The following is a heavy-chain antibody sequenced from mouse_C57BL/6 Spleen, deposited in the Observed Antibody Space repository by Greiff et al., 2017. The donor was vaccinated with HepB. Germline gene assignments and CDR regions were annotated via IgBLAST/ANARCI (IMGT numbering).Heavy chain of an antibody. J-gene: IGHJ2*01. V-gene: IGHV1-82*01. Sequence: VQLQQSGPELVKPGASVKISCKASGYAFSSSWMNWVKQRPGKGLEWIGRIYPGDGDTNYNGKFKGKATLTADKSSSTAYMQLSSLTSEDSAVYFCARPGAHSETAQAPYYFDYWGQGTTLTVSS. CDR3: ARPGAHSETAQAPYYFDY. D-gene: IGHD3-2*02. CDR1: GYAFSSSW. CDR2: IYPGDGDT.